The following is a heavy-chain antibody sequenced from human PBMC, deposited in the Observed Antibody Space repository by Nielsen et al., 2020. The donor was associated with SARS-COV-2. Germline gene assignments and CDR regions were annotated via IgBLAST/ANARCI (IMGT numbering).Heavy chain of an antibody. V-gene: IGHV3-23*01. CDR2: ISGSAGST. CDR1: GFTFSSYA. CDR3: AKAREEHCSSTSCYYFDY. J-gene: IGHJ4*02. Sequence: GESLKISCAASGFTFSSYAMNWVRQAPGKGLEWVSVISGSAGSTYYADAVKGRFTISRDNSKNTLNLQMNRLRVEDTAVYYCAKAREEHCSSTSCYYFDYWGQGTLVTVSS. D-gene: IGHD2-2*01.